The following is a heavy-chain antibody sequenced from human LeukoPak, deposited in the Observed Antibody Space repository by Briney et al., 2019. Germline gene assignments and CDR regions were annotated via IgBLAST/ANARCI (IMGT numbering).Heavy chain of an antibody. J-gene: IGHJ4*02. CDR1: GYTFTGYY. Sequence: ASVKVSCKASGYTFTGYYMHWVRQAPGQGLEWMGWINPNSGGTNYAQKFQGRVTMTRDTSISTAYTELSRLRSDDTAVYYCARAVTYDYVWGSYRYYFDYWGQGTLVTVSS. CDR2: INPNSGGT. CDR3: ARAVTYDYVWGSYRYYFDY. D-gene: IGHD3-16*02. V-gene: IGHV1-2*02.